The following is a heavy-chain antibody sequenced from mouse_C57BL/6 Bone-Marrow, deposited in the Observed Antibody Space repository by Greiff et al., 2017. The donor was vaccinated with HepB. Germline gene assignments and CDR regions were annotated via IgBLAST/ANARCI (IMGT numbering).Heavy chain of an antibody. J-gene: IGHJ4*01. CDR3: ARVGVTTVVAPYAMDY. Sequence: VQLQESGAELARPGASVKLSCKASGYTFTSYGISWVKQRTGQGLEWIGEIYPRSGNTYYNEKFKGKATLTADKSSSTAYMELRSLTSEDSAVYFCARVGVTTVVAPYAMDYWGQGTSVTVSS. CDR2: IYPRSGNT. D-gene: IGHD1-1*01. V-gene: IGHV1-81*01. CDR1: GYTFTSYG.